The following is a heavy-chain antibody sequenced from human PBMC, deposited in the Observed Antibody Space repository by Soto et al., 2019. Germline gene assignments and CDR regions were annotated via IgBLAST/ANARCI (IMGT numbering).Heavy chain of an antibody. CDR1: GGSISSGDYY. V-gene: IGHV4-30-4*01. CDR3: ASTLLWFGELFPHWFDP. J-gene: IGHJ5*02. D-gene: IGHD3-10*01. Sequence: TLSLTCTVSGGSISSGDYYWSWIRQPPGKGLEWIGYIYYSGSTYYNPSLKSRVTISVDTSKNQFSLKLSSVTAADTAVYYCASTLLWFGELFPHWFDPWGRGTLVTVSS. CDR2: IYYSGST.